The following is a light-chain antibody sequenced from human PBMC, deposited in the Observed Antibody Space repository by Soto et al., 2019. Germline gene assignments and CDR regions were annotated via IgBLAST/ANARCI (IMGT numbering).Light chain of an antibody. Sequence: DIHMTQSPSSLSASVGDRVTITCQASHDIRNYLNWYQQKPGKAPKLLIYDASNLQTGVPSRFSGSGSGTQFTFTISSLQPEDIGTYYCQQYDKFLLTFGGGTKVEIK. CDR2: DAS. CDR1: HDIRNY. V-gene: IGKV1-33*01. J-gene: IGKJ4*01. CDR3: QQYDKFLLT.